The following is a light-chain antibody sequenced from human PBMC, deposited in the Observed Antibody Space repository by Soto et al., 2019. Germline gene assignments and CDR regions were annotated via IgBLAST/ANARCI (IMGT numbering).Light chain of an antibody. CDR2: GAS. V-gene: IGKV3-20*01. Sequence: EIVLTQAPGALSLSPWERATLCSRASQSVSTNYLARYQRKPGQAPRLLIYGASSRATDVPNRFSGSGSGTDFTLTITRLKAEDFAVYYCQQYGSSPPSFGQGTKGEIK. CDR1: QSVSTNY. CDR3: QQYGSSPPS. J-gene: IGKJ1*01.